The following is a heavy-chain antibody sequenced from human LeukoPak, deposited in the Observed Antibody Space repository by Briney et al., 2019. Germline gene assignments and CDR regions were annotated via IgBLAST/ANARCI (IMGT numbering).Heavy chain of an antibody. J-gene: IGHJ5*02. Sequence: ASVTLSSKASGGTFSSYAISWVRQAPGQGLEWMGGIIPIFGTANYAQKFQGRVTITADESTNTAYMELSSLRSEDTAVYYCASWRGVVPAAMGSDWFDPWGQGTLVTVSS. CDR1: GGTFSSYA. V-gene: IGHV1-69*13. CDR3: ASWRGVVPAAMGSDWFDP. D-gene: IGHD2-2*01. CDR2: IIPIFGTA.